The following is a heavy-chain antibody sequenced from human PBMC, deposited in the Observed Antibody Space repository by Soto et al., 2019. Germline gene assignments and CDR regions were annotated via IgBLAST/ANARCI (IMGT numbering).Heavy chain of an antibody. CDR3: AKFLPVGSPDAFDI. V-gene: IGHV3-23*01. CDR1: RFTFSTYT. CDR2: ISGSGSST. J-gene: IGHJ3*02. D-gene: IGHD3-10*01. Sequence: PWGSLRLSCAASRFTFSTYTMNWVRQAPGKGLEWVSYISGSGSSTYYADSVKGRFTISRDNSKNTLYLQMNSLRAEDTAVYYCAKFLPVGSPDAFDIWGQGTMVTVSS.